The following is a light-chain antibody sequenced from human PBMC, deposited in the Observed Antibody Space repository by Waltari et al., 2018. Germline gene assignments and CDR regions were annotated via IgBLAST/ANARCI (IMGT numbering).Light chain of an antibody. CDR2: GQD. Sequence: SSELTQDPPVSVALGQTVSITCQGDSLRRYYASWYQQRPGQAPILFLYGQDNRPSGIPDRFSGSTSGNTASLTITGAQAEDEADYYCLSRDTTSTRVFGGGTRLTV. J-gene: IGLJ3*02. V-gene: IGLV3-19*01. CDR1: SLRRYY. CDR3: LSRDTTSTRV.